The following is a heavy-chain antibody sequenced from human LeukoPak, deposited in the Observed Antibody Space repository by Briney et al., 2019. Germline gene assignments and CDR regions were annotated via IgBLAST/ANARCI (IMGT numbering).Heavy chain of an antibody. V-gene: IGHV3-66*01. CDR2: IHVGGTT. J-gene: IGHJ4*02. Sequence: GSLRLSCAASGFTVSSSYMIWVRQAPGKGLEWVSVIHVGGTTYYADSVKDRFTISRDNSKNTLYLQLNSLRVEDTAVYYCARGAIGTAGRLDYWGQGTLVTVSS. CDR3: ARGAIGTAGRLDY. CDR1: GFTVSSSY. D-gene: IGHD6-13*01.